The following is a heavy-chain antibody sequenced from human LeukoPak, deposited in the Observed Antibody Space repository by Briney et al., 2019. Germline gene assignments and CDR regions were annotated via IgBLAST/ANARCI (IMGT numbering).Heavy chain of an antibody. CDR2: INPNSGAT. V-gene: IGHV1-2*02. D-gene: IGHD3-10*01. Sequence: ASVKVSCKASGYTFTAYYIHWVRQAPGQGPECMGWINPNSGATNYAQKLQGRVTMTTDTSTSTAYMELRSLRSDDTAVYYCAREIGVTMVRGVKTYYFDYWGQGTLVTVSS. J-gene: IGHJ4*02. CDR3: AREIGVTMVRGVKTYYFDY. CDR1: GYTFTAYY.